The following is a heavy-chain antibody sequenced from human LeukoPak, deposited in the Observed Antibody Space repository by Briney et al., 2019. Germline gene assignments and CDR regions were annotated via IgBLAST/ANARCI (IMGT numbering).Heavy chain of an antibody. J-gene: IGHJ4*02. D-gene: IGHD4/OR15-4a*01. CDR3: AREDVESNYGGGFDY. V-gene: IGHV3-48*03. CDR1: GFTFSSYE. Sequence: PGGSLRLSCAASGFTFSSYEMNWFRQAPGKGLEWVSYVSESGTTIYYADTVKGRCTISRDNAKSSLYLLMNSLRDEDTALYYCAREDVESNYGGGFDYWGQGTLVTVSS. CDR2: VSESGTTI.